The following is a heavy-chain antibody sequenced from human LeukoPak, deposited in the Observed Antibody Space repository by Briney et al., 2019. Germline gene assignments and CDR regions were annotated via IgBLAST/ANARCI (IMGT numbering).Heavy chain of an antibody. CDR1: GFTFDDYA. Sequence: GGSLRLSCAASGFTFDDYAMHWVRQAPGKSLEWVSGISWNSGSIGYADSVRGRFTISRDNAKNSLYLQMNSLRAEDTALYYCAKDINAYSSSVDPWGQGTLVTVSS. J-gene: IGHJ5*02. CDR3: AKDINAYSSSVDP. CDR2: ISWNSGSI. V-gene: IGHV3-9*01. D-gene: IGHD6-13*01.